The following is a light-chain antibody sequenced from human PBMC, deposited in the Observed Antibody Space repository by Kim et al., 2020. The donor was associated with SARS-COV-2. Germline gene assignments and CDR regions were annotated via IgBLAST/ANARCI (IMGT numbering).Light chain of an antibody. Sequence: GQSITISCTGTSSNIGSYNYVSWYQQHPGRAPKLMIYDVNTRPSGVSNRFSGSKSGNTASLTISGLQAEDEADYYCSSFTTTSRLVFGGGTQLTVL. CDR2: DVN. CDR1: SSNIGSYNY. CDR3: SSFTTTSRLV. V-gene: IGLV2-14*03. J-gene: IGLJ3*02.